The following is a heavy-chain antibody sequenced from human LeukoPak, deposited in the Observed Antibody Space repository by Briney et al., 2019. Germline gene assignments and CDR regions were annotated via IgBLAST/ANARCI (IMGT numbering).Heavy chain of an antibody. CDR3: ASPIAAAGQEEYFQH. CDR1: GGSISSYY. Sequence: PSETLSLTCTVSGGSISSYYWSWIRQPPGKGLEWIGSIYYSGGTYYNPSLKSRVTISVDTSKNQFSLKLSSVTAADTAVYYCASPIAAAGQEEYFQHWGQGTLVTVSS. V-gene: IGHV4-39*01. D-gene: IGHD6-13*01. CDR2: IYYSGGT. J-gene: IGHJ1*01.